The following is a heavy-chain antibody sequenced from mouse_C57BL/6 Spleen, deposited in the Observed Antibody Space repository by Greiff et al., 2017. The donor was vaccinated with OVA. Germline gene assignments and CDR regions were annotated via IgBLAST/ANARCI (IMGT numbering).Heavy chain of an antibody. J-gene: IGHJ2*01. CDR1: GFTFSDYG. CDR2: ISSGSSTI. CDR3: ARPGEDYYGIFDD. V-gene: IGHV5-17*01. Sequence: EVKLMESGGGLVKPGGSLKLSCAASGFTFSDYGMHWVRQAPEKGLEWVAYISSGSSTIYYADTVKGRFTISRDNAKNTLFLQMTSLRSEDTAMYYGARPGEDYYGIFDDWGQGTTLTVSS. D-gene: IGHD1-1*01.